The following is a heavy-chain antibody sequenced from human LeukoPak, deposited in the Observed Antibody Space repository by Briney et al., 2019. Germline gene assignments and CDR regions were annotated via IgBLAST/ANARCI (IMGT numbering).Heavy chain of an antibody. CDR2: INPNSGGT. CDR3: ASSYSSSENFDY. Sequence: ASVKVSCKASGYTFTGYYMHWVRQAPGQGLEWMGRINPNSGGTNYAQKFQGRVTMTRDKSISTAYLQWSSLKASDTAMYYCASSYSSSENFDYWGQGTLVTVSS. V-gene: IGHV1-2*06. D-gene: IGHD6-6*01. J-gene: IGHJ4*02. CDR1: GYTFTGYY.